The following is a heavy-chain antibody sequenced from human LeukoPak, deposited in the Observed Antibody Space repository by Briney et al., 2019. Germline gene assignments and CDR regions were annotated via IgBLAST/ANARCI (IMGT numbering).Heavy chain of an antibody. V-gene: IGHV6-1*01. J-gene: IGHJ3*02. D-gene: IGHD3/OR15-3a*01. Sequence: RSQTLSLICAISGDSVSSNSAAWNWIRQSPSRGLEWLGRTYYRSTWYTDYAVSVKSRISINPDTSKNQFSLHLTSVTPEDTAVYYCARDGGLGLDTLDIWGQGIMVTVSS. CDR3: ARDGGLGLDTLDI. CDR1: GDSVSSNSAA. CDR2: TYYRSTWYT.